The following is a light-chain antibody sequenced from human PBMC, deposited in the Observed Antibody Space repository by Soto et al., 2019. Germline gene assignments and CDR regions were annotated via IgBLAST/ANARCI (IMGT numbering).Light chain of an antibody. CDR1: QSLPSS. CDR3: QQSYSTLKT. V-gene: IGKV1-39*01. J-gene: IGKJ1*01. CDR2: SAS. Sequence: DFQMTESPSSLSAFVGGGVTITCGPTQSLPSSSNLYEQKPAKARKLLTYSASTSQSVVPSRCSGSGSGTDFPLPISSLEPEDFATYYGQQSYSTLKTFGQGTKVDIK.